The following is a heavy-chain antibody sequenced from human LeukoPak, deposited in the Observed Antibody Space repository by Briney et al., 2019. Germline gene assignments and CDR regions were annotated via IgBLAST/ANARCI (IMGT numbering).Heavy chain of an antibody. D-gene: IGHD4-23*01. CDR3: ARAMTTVVTPSHAFDI. V-gene: IGHV1-2*04. Sequence: ASVKVSCKASGYTFTGYYMHWVRQAPGQGLEWMGWINPNSGGTNYAQKFQGWVTMTRDTSINTAYMELSRLRSDDTAVYYCARAMTTVVTPSHAFDIWGQGTMVTVSS. J-gene: IGHJ3*02. CDR2: INPNSGGT. CDR1: GYTFTGYY.